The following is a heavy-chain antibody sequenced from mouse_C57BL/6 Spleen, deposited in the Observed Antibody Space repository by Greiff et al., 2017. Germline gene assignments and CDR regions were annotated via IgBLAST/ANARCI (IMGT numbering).Heavy chain of an antibody. CDR2: ISSGGSYT. CDR3: ARQITGTSYWYFDV. J-gene: IGHJ1*03. CDR1: GFTFSSYG. D-gene: IGHD4-1*01. Sequence: EVQVVESGGDLVKPGGSLKLSCAASGFTFSSYGMSWVRQTPDKRLEWVATISSGGSYTYYPDSVKGRFTISRDNAKNTLYLHMSSLKSEDTAMYYCARQITGTSYWYFDVWGTGTTVTVSS. V-gene: IGHV5-6*01.